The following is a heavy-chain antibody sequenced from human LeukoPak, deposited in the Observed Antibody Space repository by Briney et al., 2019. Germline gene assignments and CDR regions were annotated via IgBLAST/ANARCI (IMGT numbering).Heavy chain of an antibody. CDR1: GFTFSSYW. J-gene: IGHJ4*02. D-gene: IGHD6-6*01. V-gene: IGHV3-23*01. Sequence: GGSLRLSCAASGFTFSSYWMSWARQAPGKGLEWVSAISGSGGSTYYADSVKGRFTISRDNSKNTLYLQMNSLRAEDTAVYYCARSSIAARPWDYWGQGTLVTVSS. CDR3: ARSSIAARPWDY. CDR2: ISGSGGST.